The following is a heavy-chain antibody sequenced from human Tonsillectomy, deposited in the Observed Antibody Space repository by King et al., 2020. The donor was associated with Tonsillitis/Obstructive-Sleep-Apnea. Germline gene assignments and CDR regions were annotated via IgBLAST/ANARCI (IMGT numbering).Heavy chain of an antibody. D-gene: IGHD2-15*01. CDR1: GFTFSSYV. V-gene: IGHV3-33*01. CDR3: ARGGYCSGGGCYSVGNGDY. J-gene: IGHJ4*02. CDR2: IWYDGSNK. Sequence: VQLVESGGGVVQPGRSLRLSCAASGFTFSSYVMHWVRQAPGKGLEWVAVIWYDGSNKNYVDSVKGRFTISRDNFKNTLYLQMNSLRAEDTAVYYCARGGYCSGGGCYSVGNGDYWGQGTLVTVSS.